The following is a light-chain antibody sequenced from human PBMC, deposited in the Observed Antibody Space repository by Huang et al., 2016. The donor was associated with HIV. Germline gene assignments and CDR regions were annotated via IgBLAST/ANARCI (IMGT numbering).Light chain of an antibody. CDR3: MQGTHRPYT. CDR2: KVS. V-gene: IGKV2-30*01. J-gene: IGKJ2*01. Sequence: DVVLTQSPLSLPVTPGQPASISCRSGQSLVYSDRDSYLTLFQQKQGQSPRRLIYKVSNRDSGGPDRFSGSGSGTDFSLKISRVEAEDVGVYFCMQGTHRPYTFGQGTKLEIK. CDR1: QSLVYSDRDSY.